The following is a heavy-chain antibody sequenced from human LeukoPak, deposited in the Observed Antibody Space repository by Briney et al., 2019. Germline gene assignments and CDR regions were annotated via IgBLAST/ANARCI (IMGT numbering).Heavy chain of an antibody. Sequence: PSGTLSLTCAVSGGSISSSNWWSWVRQPPGKGLEWIGEIYHSGSTNYNPSLKSRVTISVDKSKNQFSLKLSSVTAADTAVYYCARTEYGDYEDYFDYWGQGTLVTVSS. D-gene: IGHD4-17*01. CDR3: ARTEYGDYEDYFDY. J-gene: IGHJ4*02. V-gene: IGHV4-4*02. CDR2: IYHSGST. CDR1: GGSISSSNW.